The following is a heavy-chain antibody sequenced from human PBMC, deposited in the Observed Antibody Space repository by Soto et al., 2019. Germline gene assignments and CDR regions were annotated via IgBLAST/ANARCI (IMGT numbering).Heavy chain of an antibody. V-gene: IGHV3-30-3*01. J-gene: IGHJ4*02. CDR3: AIGAGIAVAGTSFDY. Sequence: GGSLRLSCAASGFTFSSYTMHWVRQAPGKGLEWVALISYDGSNKYYADSVKGRFTISRDNSKNTLYLQMNSLRAEDTAVYYCAIGAGIAVAGTSFDYWGQGTLDTVSS. D-gene: IGHD6-19*01. CDR2: ISYDGSNK. CDR1: GFTFSSYT.